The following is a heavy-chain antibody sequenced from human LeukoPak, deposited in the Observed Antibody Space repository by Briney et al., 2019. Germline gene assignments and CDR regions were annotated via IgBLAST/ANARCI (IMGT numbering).Heavy chain of an antibody. V-gene: IGHV3-7*01. Sequence: GGSLRLSCAASGFTFGIYCMSWVRQAPGKVLEWVANVRQDGSEKYYVDSVKGRFTISRDNANNSLYLQMSSLRAEDTAVYYCARDQVGNYDFWSGYHLYYYMDVWGQGTLVTVSS. D-gene: IGHD3-3*01. CDR3: ARDQVGNYDFWSGYHLYYYMDV. CDR2: VRQDGSEK. CDR1: GFTFGIYC. J-gene: IGHJ6*03.